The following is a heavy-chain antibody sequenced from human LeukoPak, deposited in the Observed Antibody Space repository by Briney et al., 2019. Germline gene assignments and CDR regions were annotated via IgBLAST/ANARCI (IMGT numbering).Heavy chain of an antibody. V-gene: IGHV3-23*01. CDR2: ISSSGGAT. D-gene: IGHD6-25*01. CDR3: AKAVPSSARYFDF. CDR1: GFLYNIRA. J-gene: IGHJ4*02. Sequence: GGSLSLPRAVSGFLYNIRAKMGACDARARGLVEGSVISSSGGATNSTDPVKGRFTISRDNSKNTLYLQMTGLRAEDTGVYYCAKAVPSSARYFDFWGQGTLVTVSS.